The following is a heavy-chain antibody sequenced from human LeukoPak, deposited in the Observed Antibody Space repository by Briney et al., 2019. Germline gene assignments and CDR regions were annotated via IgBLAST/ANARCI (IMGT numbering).Heavy chain of an antibody. CDR2: IKQDGSEK. V-gene: IGHV3-7*01. D-gene: IGHD2-15*01. Sequence: GGSLRLSCAASGFTFSSYWMSWVRQAPGKGLEWVANIKQDGSEKYYVDSVKGRFTISRDNAKNSLYLQMNSLRAEDTAVYYCACLAVAAGRDFDYWGQGTLVTVSS. CDR1: GFTFSSYW. J-gene: IGHJ4*02. CDR3: ACLAVAAGRDFDY.